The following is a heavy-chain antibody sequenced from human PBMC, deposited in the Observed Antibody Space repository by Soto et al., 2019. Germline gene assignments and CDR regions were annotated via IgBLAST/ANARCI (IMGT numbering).Heavy chain of an antibody. J-gene: IGHJ4*02. CDR3: AREGGRHPGGIDY. CDR1: GGTFSSYS. V-gene: IGHV1-69*01. D-gene: IGHD1-26*01. Sequence: QVQLVQSGAEVKKPGSSVKVSCKASGGTFSSYSINWVRQAPGQGLEWMGEIIPIFGTANYAQKFQGRVTITAEESTSTAYMELRSLRSKGTAVYYCAREGGRHPGGIDYWGQGTLVTVSS. CDR2: IIPIFGTA.